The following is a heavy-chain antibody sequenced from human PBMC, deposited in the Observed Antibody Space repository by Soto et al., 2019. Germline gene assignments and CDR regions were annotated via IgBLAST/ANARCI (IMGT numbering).Heavy chain of an antibody. V-gene: IGHV3-23*01. CDR1: GFTLRNYA. J-gene: IGHJ4*02. CDR2: ISANDVGT. CDR3: AKAKNDYNWDNRPPFDY. D-gene: IGHD1-20*01. Sequence: LRLSCEASGFTLRNYAMTWIRQAPGKGLDWVSLISANDVGTYYAESVKTRFTISTDQSRNTVYLQMDSLRADDTAIYYCAKAKNDYNWDNRPPFDYWGQGTLVTV.